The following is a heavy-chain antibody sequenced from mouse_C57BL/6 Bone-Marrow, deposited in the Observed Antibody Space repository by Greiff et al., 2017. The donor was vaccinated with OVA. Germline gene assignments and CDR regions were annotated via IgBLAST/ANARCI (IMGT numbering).Heavy chain of an antibody. D-gene: IGHD1-1*01. Sequence: SGPVLVKPGASVKMSCKASGFTFTDYYMNWVRQSPGKSLEWIGAINPYNGGTRSNQKVKGKVTLTVDKSSSTSYMELTSLTSEDSAVYYCTLRVTAVVERYFDVWGTGTTVTVSS. CDR3: TLRVTAVVERYFDV. CDR1: GFTFTDYY. V-gene: IGHV1-19*01. CDR2: INPYNGGT. J-gene: IGHJ1*03.